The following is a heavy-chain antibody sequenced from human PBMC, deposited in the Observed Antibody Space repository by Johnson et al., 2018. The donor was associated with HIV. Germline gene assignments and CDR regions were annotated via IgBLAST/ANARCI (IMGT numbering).Heavy chain of an antibody. CDR2: IGTAGDT. V-gene: IGHV3-13*01. D-gene: IGHD6-19*01. CDR1: GFTFSTYD. J-gene: IGHJ3*02. Sequence: VQLMESGGGLVKPGGSLRLSCAASGFTFSTYDMHWVRQATGKGLEWVSAIGTAGDTFYSASVKGRFTISRENAKDSLYLQMNSLRAGDTAIYYCVRESLRRIPVPGPGDAAFDIWGLGTMVTVSS. CDR3: VRESLRRIPVPGPGDAAFDI.